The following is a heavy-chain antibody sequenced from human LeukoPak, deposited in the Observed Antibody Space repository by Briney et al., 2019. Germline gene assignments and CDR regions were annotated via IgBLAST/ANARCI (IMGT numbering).Heavy chain of an antibody. CDR2: ISGSGGST. J-gene: IGHJ4*02. V-gene: IGHV3-23*01. CDR1: VFTVSSYA. D-gene: IGHD6-13*01. CDR3: AKAPTQAQQTVQR. Sequence: AGGSLRLSCAASVFTVSSYAMSWVRQAPGKGLEWVSAISGSGGSTYYADSVKGRFTISRDNSKNTLYLQTNSLRAEDTAVYYCAKAPTQAQQTVQRWGQGTLVTVSS.